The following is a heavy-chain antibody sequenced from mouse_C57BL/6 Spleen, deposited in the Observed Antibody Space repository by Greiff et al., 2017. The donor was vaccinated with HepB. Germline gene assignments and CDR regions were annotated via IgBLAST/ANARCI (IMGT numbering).Heavy chain of an antibody. CDR1: GFTFSSYA. J-gene: IGHJ3*01. Sequence: VQLKESGGGLVKPGGSLKLSCAASGFTFSSYAMSWVRQTPEKRLEWVATISDGGSYTYYPDNVKGRFTISRDNAKNNLYLQMSHLKSEDTAMYYCARDHGGWFAYWGQGTLVTVSA. CDR2: ISDGGSYT. CDR3: ARDHGGWFAY. V-gene: IGHV5-4*01.